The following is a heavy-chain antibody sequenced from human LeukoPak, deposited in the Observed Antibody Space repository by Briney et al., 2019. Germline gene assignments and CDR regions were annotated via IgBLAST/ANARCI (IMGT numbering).Heavy chain of an antibody. V-gene: IGHV3-48*03. CDR3: ARGFINIMGARSGYFDY. D-gene: IGHD3-22*01. J-gene: IGHJ4*02. CDR2: ISSSGSTI. Sequence: PGGSLRLSCAASGFTFSSYEMNWVRQAPGKGLEWVSYISSSGSTIYYADSVKGRFTISRDNAKNSLYLQMNSLRAEDTAVFYCARGFINIMGARSGYFDYWGQGTLVTVSS. CDR1: GFTFSSYE.